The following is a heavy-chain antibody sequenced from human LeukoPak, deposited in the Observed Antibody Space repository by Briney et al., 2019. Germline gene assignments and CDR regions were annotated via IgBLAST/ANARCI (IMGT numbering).Heavy chain of an antibody. V-gene: IGHV1-3*04. CDR1: GYIFTASG. CDR2: INTDSGNA. D-gene: IGHD3/OR15-3a*01. CDR3: ARGGDWSFLDY. J-gene: IGHJ4*02. Sequence: ASVKVSCKASGYIFTASGIHWVRQAPGQGLEWMGWINTDSGNAKSAQKFQGRVTITREASANTAYMELSSLRSEDTAVYYCARGGDWSFLDYWGQGTPVIVSS.